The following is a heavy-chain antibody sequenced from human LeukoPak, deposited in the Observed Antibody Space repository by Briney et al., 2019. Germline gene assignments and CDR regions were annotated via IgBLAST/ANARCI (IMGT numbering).Heavy chain of an antibody. J-gene: IGHJ3*02. Sequence: PGRSLRLSCAASGFTFSSYAMHWVRQAPGKGLERVAVISYDGSNKYYADSVKGRFTISRDNSKTTLYLQMNSLRAEDTAVYYCARALYGDYVAFDIWGQGTMVTVSS. CDR1: GFTFSSYA. CDR2: ISYDGSNK. V-gene: IGHV3-30*14. CDR3: ARALYGDYVAFDI. D-gene: IGHD4-17*01.